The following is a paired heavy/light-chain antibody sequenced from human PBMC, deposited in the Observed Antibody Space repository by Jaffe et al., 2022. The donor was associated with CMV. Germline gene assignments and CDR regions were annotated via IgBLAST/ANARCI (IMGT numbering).Heavy chain of an antibody. CDR1: GFTFDDYG. V-gene: IGHV3-9*01. D-gene: IGHD3-9*01. CDR3: AKAQTVFDATGYYYFAMDV. CDR2: ISWNSGTT. J-gene: IGHJ6*02. Sequence: EVQLVESGGGLVQPGRSLRLSCAASGFTFDDYGVHWVRQAPGKGLEWVSGISWNSGTTGYGDSVKGRFTIFRDNAKNSLYLQMNSLTADDTAVYYCAKAQTVFDATGYYYFAMDVWGQGTTVTVSS.
Light chain of an antibody. CDR3: QSFDISLSGPHVV. Sequence: QSVLTQPPSVSGAPGQRVTISCTGSSSNIGAGYNVHWYQHLPGTAPKLLIYDNTNRPSGVPGRFSGSNSGSSASLAITGLQAEDEADYYCQSFDISLSGPHVVFGGGTKVTVL. CDR1: SSNIGAGYN. V-gene: IGLV1-40*01. J-gene: IGLJ2*01. CDR2: DNT.